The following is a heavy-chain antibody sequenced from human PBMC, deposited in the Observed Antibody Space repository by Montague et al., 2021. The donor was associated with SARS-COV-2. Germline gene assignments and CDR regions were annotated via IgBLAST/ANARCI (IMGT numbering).Heavy chain of an antibody. CDR1: GFTFSSYW. D-gene: IGHD3-16*01. V-gene: IGHV3-74*01. CDR3: VFLWGHFDY. Sequence: SLRLSCAASGFTFSSYWMHWVRQAPGKGLVWVSRINSDGNNKSYADSVKGRFTISRDNAKNTLYLQMNSLRAEDTAVYYCVFLWGHFDYWGQGTLVTVSS. CDR2: INSDGNNK. J-gene: IGHJ4*02.